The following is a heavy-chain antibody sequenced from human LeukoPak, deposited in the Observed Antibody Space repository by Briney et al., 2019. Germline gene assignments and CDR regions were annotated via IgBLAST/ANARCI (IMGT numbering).Heavy chain of an antibody. CDR2: INSDGRRT. CDR3: ARDQYDSSGYYYSRPGYFDY. Sequence: PGGSLRLSCAASGFTLSSYWIHWVRQAPGKGLVWVSRINSDGRRTTYADSVKGRFTISRDNAKNTLYLQMNSLRTEDTAVYYCARDQYDSSGYYYSRPGYFDYWGQGTRVTVSS. CDR1: GFTLSSYW. D-gene: IGHD3-22*01. J-gene: IGHJ4*02. V-gene: IGHV3-74*01.